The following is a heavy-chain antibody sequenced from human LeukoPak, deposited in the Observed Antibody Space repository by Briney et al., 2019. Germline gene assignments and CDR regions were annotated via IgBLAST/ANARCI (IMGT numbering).Heavy chain of an antibody. CDR2: IYYSGST. CDR1: GGSFSGYY. J-gene: IGHJ5*02. D-gene: IGHD6-19*01. Sequence: SETLSLTCAVYGGSFSGYYWSWIRQPPGKGLEWIGYIYYSGSTNYNPSLKSRVTISVDTSKNQFSLKLSSVTAADTAVYYCARLQQWLAVGWFDPWGQGTLVTVSS. V-gene: IGHV4-59*01. CDR3: ARLQQWLAVGWFDP.